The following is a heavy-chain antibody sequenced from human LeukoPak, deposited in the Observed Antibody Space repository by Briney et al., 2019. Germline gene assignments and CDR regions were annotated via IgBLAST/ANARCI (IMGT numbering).Heavy chain of an antibody. CDR3: ARDYYDSSGYYYYYGMDV. CDR2: IYYSGST. Sequence: SETLSLTCTVSGGSISSYYWSWIRQPPGKGLEWIGYIYYSGSTNYNPSLKSRVTMSVDTSKNQFSLKLSSVTAADTAVYYCARDYYDSSGYYYYYGMDVWGQGTTVTVSS. D-gene: IGHD3-22*01. V-gene: IGHV4-59*12. CDR1: GGSISSYY. J-gene: IGHJ6*02.